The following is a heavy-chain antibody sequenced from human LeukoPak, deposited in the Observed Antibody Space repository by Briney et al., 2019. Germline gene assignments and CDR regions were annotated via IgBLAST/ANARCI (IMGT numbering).Heavy chain of an antibody. CDR1: GFTFSDYY. Sequence: GGSLRLSCAASGFTFSDYYMSWLRQAPGKGLEWVSYISSSGSSYIYYADSVKGRFTISRDNAKNSLYLQMNSLRAEDTAVYYCARSVAAVAGHEDYWGQGTLVTVSS. V-gene: IGHV3-11*04. D-gene: IGHD6-19*01. CDR3: ARSVAAVAGHEDY. CDR2: ISSSGSSYI. J-gene: IGHJ4*02.